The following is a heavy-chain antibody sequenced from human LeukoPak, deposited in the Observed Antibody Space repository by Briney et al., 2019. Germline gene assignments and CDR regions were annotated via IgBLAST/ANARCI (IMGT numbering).Heavy chain of an antibody. J-gene: IGHJ4*02. CDR1: GFTFSSYS. D-gene: IGHD6-6*01. CDR3: ARDDLGAARGLGERFDY. Sequence: PGGSLRLSCAASGFTFSSYSMNWVRQAPGKGLEWVSSISSSSSYIYYADSVKGRFTISRDNAKNSLYLQMNSLRAEDTAVYYCARDDLGAARGLGERFDYWGQGTLVTVSS. CDR2: ISSSSSYI. V-gene: IGHV3-21*01.